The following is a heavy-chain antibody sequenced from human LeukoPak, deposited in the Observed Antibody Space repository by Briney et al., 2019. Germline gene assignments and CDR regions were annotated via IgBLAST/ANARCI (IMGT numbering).Heavy chain of an antibody. J-gene: IGHJ4*02. V-gene: IGHV3-11*01. CDR1: GFTFSDFY. D-gene: IGHD5-18*01. CDR3: ARLGKDTSMAPSDY. CDR2: ISSSGSAM. Sequence: PGGSLRLSCAASGFTFSDFYMSWIRQAPGKGLEWVSYISSSGSAMYYADSMKGRFSVSRDNAKNSLYLQMNSLRAEDTAMYYCARLGKDTSMAPSDYWGQATLVTVSS.